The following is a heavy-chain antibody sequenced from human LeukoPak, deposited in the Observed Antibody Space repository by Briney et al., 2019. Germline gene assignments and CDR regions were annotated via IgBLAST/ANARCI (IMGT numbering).Heavy chain of an antibody. J-gene: IGHJ4*02. CDR3: ARDYSSSWLRFFDY. D-gene: IGHD6-6*01. V-gene: IGHV3-33*01. Sequence: GGSLRLSCAASGFTFSSYGMHWVRQAPGKGLEWVAVMWFDGSNIYHADSVKGRFTISRDNSKNTLYLQMNSLRAEDTAVYYCARDYSSSWLRFFDYWGQGTLVTVSS. CDR1: GFTFSSYG. CDR2: MWFDGSNI.